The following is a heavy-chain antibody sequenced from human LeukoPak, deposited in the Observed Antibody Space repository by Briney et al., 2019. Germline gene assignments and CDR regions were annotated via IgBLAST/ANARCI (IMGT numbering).Heavy chain of an antibody. J-gene: IGHJ4*02. D-gene: IGHD4-17*01. CDR1: GYTFTSYG. CDR3: ARDRSDSGDYILLDS. Sequence: EASVKVSCKASGYTFTSYGISWVRQAPGQGLEWVGWINPNNDNTNYAEKLQGRVTVTTDTSTSTAYMELRSLRYDDTAVYYCARDRSDSGDYILLDSWGQGTLVIVSS. CDR2: INPNNDNT. V-gene: IGHV1-18*01.